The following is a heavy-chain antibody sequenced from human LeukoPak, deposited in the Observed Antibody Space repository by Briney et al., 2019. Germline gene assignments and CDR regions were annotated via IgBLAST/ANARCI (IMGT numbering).Heavy chain of an antibody. CDR1: GFTFSSYW. V-gene: IGHV3-7*01. D-gene: IGHD4-17*01. J-gene: IGHJ4*02. CDR3: ARGGDYGDYDFFDY. Sequence: PGGSLRLSCAASGFTFSSYWLSWVRQAPGKGLEWVANIKQDGSEKHYVDSVKGRFTISRDNAKNSLYPQMNSLRAEDTAVYYCARGGDYGDYDFFDYWGQGTLVTVSS. CDR2: IKQDGSEK.